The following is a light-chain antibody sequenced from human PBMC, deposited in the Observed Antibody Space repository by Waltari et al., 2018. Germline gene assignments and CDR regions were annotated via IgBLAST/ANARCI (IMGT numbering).Light chain of an antibody. V-gene: IGKV1-12*01. Sequence: DIQMTQSPSSVSASVGDRVTITCRASQGIVNWLAWDQQKPGKAPELLIYRASTLHSGVPSRFSGSGSGTEFTLTISSLQPEDFATYYCQHGYTFPLAFGGGTKVE. CDR2: RAS. CDR1: QGIVNW. CDR3: QHGYTFPLA. J-gene: IGKJ4*01.